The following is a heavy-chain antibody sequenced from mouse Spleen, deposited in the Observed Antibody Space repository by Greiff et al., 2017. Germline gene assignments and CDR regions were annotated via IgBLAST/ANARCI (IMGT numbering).Heavy chain of an antibody. Sequence: QVQLQQSGAELMKPGASVKISCKATGYTFSSYWIEWVKQRPGHGLEWIGEILPGSGSTNYNEKFKGKATFTADTSSNTAYMQLSSLTSEDSAVYYCARRDYYGYDWYFDGWGAGTTVTVSS. CDR2: ILPGSGST. D-gene: IGHD1-2*01. V-gene: IGHV1-9*01. CDR3: ARRDYYGYDWYFDG. J-gene: IGHJ1*01. CDR1: GYTFSSYW.